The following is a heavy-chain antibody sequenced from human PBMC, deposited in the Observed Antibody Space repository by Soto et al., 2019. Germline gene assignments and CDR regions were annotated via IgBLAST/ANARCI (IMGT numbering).Heavy chain of an antibody. CDR3: VREMPVPIRGGYYDYAALDA. D-gene: IGHD3-22*01. J-gene: IGHJ6*02. CDR1: GFSFNDNW. Sequence: LRLSCAASGFSFNDNWMHWVRQVPGKGLIWVSRLKSDGRDTIYADSVKGRFTVSRDSAKNNLYLQMNSLRVEHTAVYYCVREMPVPIRGGYYDYAALDALGQGTMVTFSS. CDR2: LKSDGRDT. V-gene: IGHV3-74*01.